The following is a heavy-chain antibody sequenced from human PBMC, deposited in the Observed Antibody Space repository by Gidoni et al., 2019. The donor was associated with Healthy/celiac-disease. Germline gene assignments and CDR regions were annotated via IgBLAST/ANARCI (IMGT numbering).Heavy chain of an antibody. CDR2: ISYDGSNK. J-gene: IGHJ4*02. CDR3: ARETGYDYIWGSYRIWDY. Sequence: SCAASGFTFSSYAMHWVRQAPGKGLEWVAVISYDGSNKYYADSVKGRFTISRDNSKNTLYLQMNSLRAEDTAVYYCARETGYDYIWGSYRIWDYWGQGTLVTVSS. D-gene: IGHD3-16*02. CDR1: GFTFSSYA. V-gene: IGHV3-30-3*01.